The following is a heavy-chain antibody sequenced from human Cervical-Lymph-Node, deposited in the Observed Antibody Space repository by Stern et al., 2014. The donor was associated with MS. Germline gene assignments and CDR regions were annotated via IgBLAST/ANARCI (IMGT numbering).Heavy chain of an antibody. D-gene: IGHD2-21*02. J-gene: IGHJ5*02. CDR3: TRTRVTDPFDP. Sequence: EVQLVESGGGLVQPGRSLRLSCTASGFTFGGYGMSWFRQAPGKGLEWGGFIRGTPYGGTTEYAASVKGSFIISRDDSKSIAYLQMNSLKTEDTAVYYCTRTRVTDPFDPWGQGTLVTVSS. CDR1: GFTFGGYG. CDR2: IRGTPYGGTT. V-gene: IGHV3-49*03.